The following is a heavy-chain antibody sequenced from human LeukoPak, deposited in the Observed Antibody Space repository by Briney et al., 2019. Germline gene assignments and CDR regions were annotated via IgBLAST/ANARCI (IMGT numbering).Heavy chain of an antibody. D-gene: IGHD4-11*01. Sequence: PGGSLRLSCAASGFTFSSYGMHWVRQAPGKGLEWVAVISYDGSNKYFADSVKGRFTISRDNPKNTLYLQMNSLRAEDTAMYYCAKSTTVTTLQRGYFDYWGQGTLVTVSS. J-gene: IGHJ4*02. CDR3: AKSTTVTTLQRGYFDY. V-gene: IGHV3-30*18. CDR1: GFTFSSYG. CDR2: ISYDGSNK.